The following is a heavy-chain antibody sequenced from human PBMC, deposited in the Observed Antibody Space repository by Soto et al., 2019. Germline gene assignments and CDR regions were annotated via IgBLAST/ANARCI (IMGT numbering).Heavy chain of an antibody. CDR1: GGSITTGGYY. Sequence: SETLSLTCTVSGGSITTGGYYWSWIRQLPGKGLEWIGHRYYSESTYYNPSLKSRVSISLDTSKNQFSLKLSFVTAADTAMYYGARTKCSGVSCYPRSLDYCGKGPPGTVST. V-gene: IGHV4-31*03. D-gene: IGHD2-15*01. CDR3: ARTKCSGVSCYPRSLDY. J-gene: IGHJ4*02. CDR2: RYYSEST.